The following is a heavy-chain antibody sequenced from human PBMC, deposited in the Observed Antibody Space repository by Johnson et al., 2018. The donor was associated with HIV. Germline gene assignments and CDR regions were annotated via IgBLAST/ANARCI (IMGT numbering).Heavy chain of an antibody. CDR2: IKQDGSDK. Sequence: VQLVESGGGLVKPGESLRLSCAASGFTFSNYWMSWVRQAPGKGLEWVANIKQDGSDKYYVHSVKGRFSISRDNAKNSLYLQMNSLRSEDTAVYFCAKVKIVTDVFDIWGQGTMVTVSS. CDR1: GFTFSNYW. CDR3: AKVKIVTDVFDI. D-gene: IGHD2-21*01. J-gene: IGHJ3*02. V-gene: IGHV3-7*01.